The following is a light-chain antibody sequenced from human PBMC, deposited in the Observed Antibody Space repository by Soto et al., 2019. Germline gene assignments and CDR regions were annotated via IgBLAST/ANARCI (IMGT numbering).Light chain of an antibody. V-gene: IGLV1-40*01. Sequence: QYVLTQPPSVSGAPGQRGTISCPGNSSKTGPPSYVTLTQHLPGHAPTLLLYVHTNRPSGVPDRFSASKSGTSASLAITGLQAEDAADYYCQSYDSSLSGYVFGTGTKVTVL. CDR1: SSKTGPPSY. J-gene: IGLJ1*01. CDR2: VHT. CDR3: QSYDSSLSGYV.